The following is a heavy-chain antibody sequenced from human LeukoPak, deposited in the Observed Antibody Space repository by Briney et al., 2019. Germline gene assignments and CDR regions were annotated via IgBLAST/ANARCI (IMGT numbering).Heavy chain of an antibody. Sequence: ASVKVSCKASGYTFTSYGISWVRQAPGQGLEWMGWISAYNGNTNYAQKLQGRVTMTRDMSTSTVYMELSSLRSEDTAVYYCARSRDCSSTSCYGPLNAFDLWGQGTMVTVSS. D-gene: IGHD2-2*01. CDR3: ARSRDCSSTSCYGPLNAFDL. CDR1: GYTFTSYG. CDR2: ISAYNGNT. J-gene: IGHJ3*01. V-gene: IGHV1-18*01.